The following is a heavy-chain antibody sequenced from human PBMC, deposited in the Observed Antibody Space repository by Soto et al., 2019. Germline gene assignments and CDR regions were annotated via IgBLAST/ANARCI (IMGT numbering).Heavy chain of an antibody. Sequence: GGSLRLSCAASGFTFSSYAMSWVRQAPGKGLEWVSAISGSGGSTYYADSVKGRFTISRDNSKNTLYLQMNSLRAEDTAVYYCAKDFLVLRYFDWLFLNSGGDLDFSGKGSSVIVSS. CDR1: GFTFSSYA. CDR3: AKDFLVLRYFDWLFLNSGGDLDF. CDR2: ISGSGGST. D-gene: IGHD3-9*01. V-gene: IGHV3-23*01. J-gene: IGHJ6*04.